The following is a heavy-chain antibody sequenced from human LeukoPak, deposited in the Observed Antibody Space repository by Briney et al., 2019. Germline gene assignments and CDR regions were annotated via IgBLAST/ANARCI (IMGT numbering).Heavy chain of an antibody. D-gene: IGHD2-15*01. Sequence: ASVKVSCKASGYTFTGYYMHWVRQAPGQGLEWMGWINPNSGGTNYAQKFQGRVTMTRDTSISTAYMELSRLRSDDTAVYYCAREVLATKNHYYYGMDVWGQGTTVTVSS. J-gene: IGHJ6*02. V-gene: IGHV1-2*02. CDR3: AREVLATKNHYYYGMDV. CDR2: INPNSGGT. CDR1: GYTFTGYY.